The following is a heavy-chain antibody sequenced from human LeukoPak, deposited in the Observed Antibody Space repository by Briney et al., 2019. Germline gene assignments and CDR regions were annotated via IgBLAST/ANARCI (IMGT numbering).Heavy chain of an antibody. V-gene: IGHV3-53*01. Sequence: GGSLRLSCAASGLTVSNTYMTWVRQAPEKGLGWVSVIYSGGTTYYEDSVKGRFTISRDNSKNTVYLQMNSLRADDTAIYYCARLGDPRYWFFDLWGRGTPVTVSS. D-gene: IGHD4-17*01. J-gene: IGHJ2*01. CDR3: ARLGDPRYWFFDL. CDR1: GLTVSNTY. CDR2: IYSGGTT.